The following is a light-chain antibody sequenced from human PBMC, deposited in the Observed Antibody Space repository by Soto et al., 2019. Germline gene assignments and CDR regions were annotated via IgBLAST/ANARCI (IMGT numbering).Light chain of an antibody. CDR3: SSYTSSSTDVV. V-gene: IGLV2-14*01. J-gene: IGLJ2*01. CDR1: SSDVGGHNY. CDR2: EVS. Sequence: QSALTQPASLSGSPGQSITISCTGTSSDVGGHNYVSWYQQHPGKAPKLIICEVSNRPSGVSNRFSGSKSGNTASLTISGLQAEDEADYYCSSYTSSSTDVVFGGGTKLT.